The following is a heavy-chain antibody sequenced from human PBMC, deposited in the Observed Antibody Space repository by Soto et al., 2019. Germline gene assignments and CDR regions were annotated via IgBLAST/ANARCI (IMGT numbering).Heavy chain of an antibody. Sequence: QVQLVESGGGLVKPGGSLRLSCAASGFTFSDYYMSWIRQAPGKGLEWVSYISSSGSTIYYADSVKGRFTISRDNAKNSLYLQMNNLRGEDTAVYYCARLDGNAYDSSGYYYYYYGMDVWGQGTTVTVS. D-gene: IGHD3-22*01. CDR3: ARLDGNAYDSSGYYYYYYGMDV. CDR1: GFTFSDYY. V-gene: IGHV3-11*01. CDR2: ISSSGSTI. J-gene: IGHJ6*02.